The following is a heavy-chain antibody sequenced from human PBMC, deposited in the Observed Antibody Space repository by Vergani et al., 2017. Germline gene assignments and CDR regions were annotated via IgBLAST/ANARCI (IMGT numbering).Heavy chain of an antibody. D-gene: IGHD2-15*01. CDR3: ARAQTYCSGGSCYSGSAFDI. J-gene: IGHJ3*02. Sequence: QVQLQESGPGLVKPSETLSLTCIVSGGSISPYYWSWIRQPAGKGLEWIGRIYTSESTNYNPSLKSRVTMSVDTSKNQFSLKLSSVTAADTAVYYCARAQTYCSGGSCYSGSAFDIWGQGTMVTVSS. CDR1: GGSISPYY. CDR2: IYTSEST. V-gene: IGHV4-4*07.